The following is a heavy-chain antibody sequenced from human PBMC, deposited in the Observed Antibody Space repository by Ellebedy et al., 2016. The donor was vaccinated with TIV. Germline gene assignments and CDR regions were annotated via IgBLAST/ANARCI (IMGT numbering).Heavy chain of an antibody. CDR1: DGSISNFH. Sequence: MPSETLSLTCTVSDGSISNFHWSWIRQPPGKGLEWIGYIYFSGITNYNPTLKSRVTMSVDTSKNQFSLKLGSVTTADTAVYYCARWVGHFDFWGQGAQVTVSS. D-gene: IGHD1-26*01. CDR3: ARWVGHFDF. V-gene: IGHV4-59*01. CDR2: IYFSGIT. J-gene: IGHJ4*02.